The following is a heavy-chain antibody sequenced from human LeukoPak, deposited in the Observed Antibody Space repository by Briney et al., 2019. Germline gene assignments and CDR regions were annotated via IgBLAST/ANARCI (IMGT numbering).Heavy chain of an antibody. CDR3: ARETKAVAGPRGYYYYMDV. J-gene: IGHJ6*03. V-gene: IGHV4-39*07. CDR2: IYTSGST. CDR1: GDSIRSSGYY. D-gene: IGHD6-19*01. Sequence: SETLSLTCTVSGDSIRSSGYYWGWIRQPPGKGLEWIGRIYTSGSTNYNPSLKSRVTMSVDTSKNQSSLKLSSVTAADTAVYYCARETKAVAGPRGYYYYMDVWGKGTTVAISS.